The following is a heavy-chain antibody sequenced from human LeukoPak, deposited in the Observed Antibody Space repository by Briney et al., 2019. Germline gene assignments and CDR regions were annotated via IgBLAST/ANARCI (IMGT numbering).Heavy chain of an antibody. CDR3: ARGVSGWWGGYFDY. CDR1: GGSISSSSYY. CDR2: IHYSGST. D-gene: IGHD6-19*01. Sequence: PSETLSLTCTVSGGSISSSSYYWGWIRQPPGKGLEWIGSIHYSGSTYYNASLKSRVTISVNTSKNQFSLKLSSVTAADTAVYYCARGVSGWWGGYFDYWGQGTLVTVSS. J-gene: IGHJ4*02. V-gene: IGHV4-39*01.